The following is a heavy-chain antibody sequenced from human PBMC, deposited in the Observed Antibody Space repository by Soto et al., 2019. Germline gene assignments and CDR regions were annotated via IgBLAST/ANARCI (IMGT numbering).Heavy chain of an antibody. V-gene: IGHV1-69*01. CDR3: AAGDSSDTGDH. CDR2: TTAILGTR. Sequence: QGQLVQSGAEVKKPGSSVKVSCKASWDTLRHYGVSWVRQVPGKGLEWMGGTTAILGTRDYAQKFQGRMTITSYESTTTSYMELNSLTSDGTAVYYCAAGDSSDTGDHWGQGTLVTVSS. J-gene: IGHJ4*02. D-gene: IGHD5-18*01. CDR1: WDTLRHYG.